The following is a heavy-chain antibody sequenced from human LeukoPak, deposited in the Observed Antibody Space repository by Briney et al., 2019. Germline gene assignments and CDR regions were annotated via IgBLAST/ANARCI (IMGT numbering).Heavy chain of an antibody. CDR3: ARERGVSHPFDY. V-gene: IGHV3-74*01. J-gene: IGHJ4*02. CDR2: IKNDGSGI. D-gene: IGHD2-21*01. Sequence: GGSLRLSCAASGFTFDDYGMSWVRQAPGKGLVWVARIKNDGSGIIYADSVKGRFTISRDNARNTLYLQMNSLRAEDTAVYYCARERGVSHPFDYWGQGTLVTVSS. CDR1: GFTFDDYG.